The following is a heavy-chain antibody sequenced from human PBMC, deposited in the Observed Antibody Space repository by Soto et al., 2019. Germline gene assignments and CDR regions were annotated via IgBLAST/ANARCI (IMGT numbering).Heavy chain of an antibody. J-gene: IGHJ4*02. V-gene: IGHV4-4*02. Sequence: SETLSLTCAVSSGSISSSNWWSWVRQPPGKGLEWIGEIYHSGSTNYSPSLKGRVTISVDKSKNQFSLKLSSVTAADTAVYYCASPKSDSSGWYYFGYWGQGTLVTVSS. CDR3: ASPKSDSSGWYYFGY. D-gene: IGHD6-19*01. CDR1: SGSISSSNW. CDR2: IYHSGST.